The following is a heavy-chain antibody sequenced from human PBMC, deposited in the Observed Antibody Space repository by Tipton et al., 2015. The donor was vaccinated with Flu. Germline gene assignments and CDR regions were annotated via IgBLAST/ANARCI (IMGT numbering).Heavy chain of an antibody. CDR1: GGSISSSSYY. J-gene: IGHJ3*02. V-gene: IGHV4-39*07. Sequence: TLSLTCTVSGGSISSSSYYWGWIRQPPGKGLEWIGSIYYSGSTYYNPSLKSRVTISVDTSKNQFSLKLSSVTAADTAVYYCARDGADYDILTGYAFDIWSQGTMVTVSS. CDR2: IYYSGST. D-gene: IGHD3-9*01. CDR3: ARDGADYDILTGYAFDI.